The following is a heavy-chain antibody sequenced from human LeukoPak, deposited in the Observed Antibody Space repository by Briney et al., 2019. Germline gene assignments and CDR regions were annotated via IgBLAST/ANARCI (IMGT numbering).Heavy chain of an antibody. Sequence: PGGSLRLSCAASGFSFSTYWMSWVRQPPGKGLEWVANIMRDGSEKYYVDSVKGRFTISRDNAKNSLYLQMNSLRAEDTAVYYCARDPSRGYSYGYADYWGQGSLVTVSS. CDR3: ARDPSRGYSYGYADY. D-gene: IGHD5-18*01. V-gene: IGHV3-7*01. CDR1: GFSFSTYW. CDR2: IMRDGSEK. J-gene: IGHJ4*02.